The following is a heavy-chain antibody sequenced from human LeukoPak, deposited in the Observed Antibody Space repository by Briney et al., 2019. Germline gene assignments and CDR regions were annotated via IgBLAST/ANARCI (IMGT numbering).Heavy chain of an antibody. J-gene: IGHJ4*02. CDR2: IYSCGST. CDR1: GFTVSSNY. CDR3: VGTIAYRGSEY. V-gene: IGHV3-66*03. D-gene: IGHD1-7*01. Sequence: GGSLRLSCAASGFTVSSNYMSWVRQAPGKGLEWVSVIYSCGSTYYADSVKGRFTISRDNSKNTLYLQMNSLRAEDTAVYYCVGTIAYRGSEYWGQGALVTVSS.